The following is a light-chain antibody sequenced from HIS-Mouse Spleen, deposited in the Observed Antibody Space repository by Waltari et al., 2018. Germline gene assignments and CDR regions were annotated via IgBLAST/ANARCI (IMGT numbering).Light chain of an antibody. CDR1: SSYVGSYNL. J-gene: IGLJ3*02. CDR3: CSYAGSSTYWV. CDR2: EGS. Sequence: PGQSITISCTGTSSYVGSYNLVSWYQQHPGKAPKLMIYEGSKRPSGVSNRFSGSKSGNTASLTISGLQAEDEADYYCCSYAGSSTYWVFGGGTKLTVL. V-gene: IGLV2-23*01.